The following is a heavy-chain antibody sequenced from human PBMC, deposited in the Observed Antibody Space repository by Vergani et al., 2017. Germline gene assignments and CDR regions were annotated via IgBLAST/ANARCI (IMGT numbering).Heavy chain of an antibody. Sequence: QVQLVQSGAEVKKPGASVKVSCKASGYTFTGYYMHWVRQAPGQGLEWMGWINPNSGGTNYNPSLKSRVTISVDTSKNQFSLKLSSVTAADTAVYYCARRRGVRYFEPIGWFDPWGQGTLVTVSS. CDR2: INPNSGGT. J-gene: IGHJ5*02. CDR1: GYTFTGYY. V-gene: IGHV1-2*02. D-gene: IGHD3-9*01. CDR3: ARRRGVRYFEPIGWFDP.